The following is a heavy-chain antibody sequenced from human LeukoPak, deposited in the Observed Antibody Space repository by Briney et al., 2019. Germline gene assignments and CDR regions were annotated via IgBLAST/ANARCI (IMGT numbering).Heavy chain of an antibody. J-gene: IGHJ4*02. CDR2: INHSGST. D-gene: IGHD3-16*02. CDR1: GGSFSGYY. Sequence: KPSETLSLTCAVYGGSFSGYYWSWIRQPPGKGLEWIGEINHSGSTNYNPSLKSRVTISVDTSKNQFSLKLSSVTAADTAVYYCAILGELSLSWGQGTLVTVSS. CDR3: AILGELSLS. V-gene: IGHV4-34*01.